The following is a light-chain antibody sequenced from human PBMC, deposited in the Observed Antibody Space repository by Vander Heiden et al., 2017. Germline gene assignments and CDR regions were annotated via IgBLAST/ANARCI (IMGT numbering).Light chain of an antibody. V-gene: IGLV1-51*01. CDR3: GTWDSSLSALV. Sequence: QSVLTQPPSVSTAPGQKVTISCSGSSSNIGNNYVSWYQQLPGTAPKLLVYDNNKRPSGIPDRFSGSKSGTSATLGITGLQRGDEADYYCGTWDSSLSALVFGGGTKLTVL. J-gene: IGLJ3*02. CDR2: DNN. CDR1: SSNIGNNY.